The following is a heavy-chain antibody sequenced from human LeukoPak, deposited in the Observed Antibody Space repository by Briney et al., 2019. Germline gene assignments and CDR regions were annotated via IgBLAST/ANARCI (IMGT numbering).Heavy chain of an antibody. Sequence: PSETLSLTCSVSGGSISNYYWTWIRQPPGKGLEWIGYIYYSGNTNYNPSLKSRVTLSLDTSKNQLSLKLTSVTAADTAVYYCARCSRGTSVGMDVWGQGITVTVSS. V-gene: IGHV4-59*08. CDR3: ARCSRGTSVGMDV. CDR1: GGSISNYY. D-gene: IGHD1-1*01. CDR2: IYYSGNT. J-gene: IGHJ6*02.